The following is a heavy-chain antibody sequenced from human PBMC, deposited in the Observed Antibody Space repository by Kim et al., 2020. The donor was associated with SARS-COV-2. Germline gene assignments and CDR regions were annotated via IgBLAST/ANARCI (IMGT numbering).Heavy chain of an antibody. CDR3: AKRQGSMIVDWQFDH. CDR1: GFTFSIYA. CDR2: IDKSGAST. Sequence: GGSLRLSCAASGFTFSIYAMSWVRQAPGKGLEWVSCIDKSGASTYYAASVKGRFTISRDSSKNTLYLQMNSLRVEDTAVYYCAKRQGSMIVDWQFDHWGRGTLVTVSS. D-gene: IGHD3-22*01. J-gene: IGHJ2*01. V-gene: IGHV3-23*01.